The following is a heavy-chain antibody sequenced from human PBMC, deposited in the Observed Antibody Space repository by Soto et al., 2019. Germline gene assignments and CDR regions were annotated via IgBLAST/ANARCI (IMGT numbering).Heavy chain of an antibody. Sequence: QVQLQESGPGLVKPSETLSLTCTVSGGSISSYYWSWIRQPPGKGLEWIGYIYYSGSTNYNPSLKSRVTISVDTAKNQFSLTLSSVTAADTAVDYCARASLWCGEFDYWGQGTLVTVSS. J-gene: IGHJ4*02. V-gene: IGHV4-59*01. CDR3: ARASLWCGEFDY. D-gene: IGHD3-10*01. CDR2: IYYSGST. CDR1: GGSISSYY.